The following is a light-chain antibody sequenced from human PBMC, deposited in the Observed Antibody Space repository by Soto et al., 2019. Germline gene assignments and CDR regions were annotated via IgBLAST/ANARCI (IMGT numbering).Light chain of an antibody. CDR1: QDISNY. J-gene: IGKJ4*01. CDR3: QKYNSAPHT. CDR2: AAS. V-gene: IGKV1-27*01. Sequence: DIQMTQSPSSLSASVGDRVTITCRTSQDISNYLAWYQQKPGKVPKLKIYAASTWQSAVPSRFSGGGSGTDFSLPISSLQPEDVATYYCQKYNSAPHTFGGGTKVEIQ.